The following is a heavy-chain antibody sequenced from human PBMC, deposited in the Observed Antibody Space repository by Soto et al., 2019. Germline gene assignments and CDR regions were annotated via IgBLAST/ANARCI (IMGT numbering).Heavy chain of an antibody. D-gene: IGHD1-26*01. J-gene: IGHJ4*02. V-gene: IGHV1-46*01. CDR1: GYIFIHCF. Sequence: QVQLVQSGAEMKQPGASVKLSCQASGYIFIHCFMHWVRQAPGQGLKRLGGINPSSGTTTYAQKFQGRVTVTRDTSTSTVYMELSSLGSGDTAMYYCARSLGETTSLFDYWGQGSLVTVSA. CDR2: INPSSGTT. CDR3: ARSLGETTSLFDY.